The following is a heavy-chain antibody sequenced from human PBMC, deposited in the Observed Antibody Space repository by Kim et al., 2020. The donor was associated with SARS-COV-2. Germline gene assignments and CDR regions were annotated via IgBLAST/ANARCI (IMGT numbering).Heavy chain of an antibody. CDR3: ARDMAAAGTNYYYYGMDV. D-gene: IGHD6-13*01. V-gene: IGHV3-11*06. J-gene: IGHJ6*02. Sequence: VKGRLTITRDNAKNSLYMKMNSVRAEDTAVYYCARDMAAAGTNYYYYGMDVWGQGTTVTVSS.